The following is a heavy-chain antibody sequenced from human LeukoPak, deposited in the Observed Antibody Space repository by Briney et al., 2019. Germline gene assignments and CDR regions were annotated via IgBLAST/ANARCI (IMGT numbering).Heavy chain of an antibody. V-gene: IGHV4-59*01. CDR3: ARGDRATTADY. Sequence: SETLSLTCTVSDDSITMYYWTWIRQPPGKGLEWIGYIYYSGSTNYNPPLKSRVTISVDTSKNQFSLKLSSVTAADTAVYYCARGDRATTADYWGQGTLVTVSS. J-gene: IGHJ4*02. D-gene: IGHD4-17*01. CDR1: DDSITMYY. CDR2: IYYSGST.